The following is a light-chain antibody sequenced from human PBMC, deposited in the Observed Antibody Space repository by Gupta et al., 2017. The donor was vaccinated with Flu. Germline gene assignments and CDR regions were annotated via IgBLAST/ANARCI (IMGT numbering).Light chain of an antibody. CDR3: QQLNSYPRT. Sequence: DIQLTQSPSFLSASVGDRVTITCRASRGISNYLAWYQQKPGKAPKLLIYDASTLLSGVPSRFSGSGSWSDFTLTISSLQTEDFATYYCQQLNSYPRTFGQGTKVEIK. CDR1: RGISNY. V-gene: IGKV1-9*01. J-gene: IGKJ1*01. CDR2: DAS.